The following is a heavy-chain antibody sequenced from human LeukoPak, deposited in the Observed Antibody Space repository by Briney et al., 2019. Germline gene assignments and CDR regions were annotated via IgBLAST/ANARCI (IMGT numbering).Heavy chain of an antibody. CDR3: AITVTPKKKKRYYYGSGSYSIDY. J-gene: IGHJ4*02. CDR2: INHSGST. Sequence: SETLSLTCAVYGGSFSGYYWSWIRQPPGKGLEWIGEINHSGSTNYNPSLKSRVTISVDTSKNQFSLKLSSVTAADTAVYYCAITVTPKKKKRYYYGSGSYSIDYWGQGTLVTVSS. CDR1: GGSFSGYY. D-gene: IGHD3-10*01. V-gene: IGHV4-34*01.